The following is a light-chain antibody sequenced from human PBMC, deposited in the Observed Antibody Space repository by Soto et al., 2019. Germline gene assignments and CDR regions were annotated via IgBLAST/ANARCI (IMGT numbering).Light chain of an antibody. V-gene: IGLV2-23*02. Sequence: QPVLTQPASVSGSPGQSITISCTGTSSDVGSYNLVSWYQQHPGKAPKVIIYEVIKRPSGVSNRFSGSKSGNTAALTISGLQAEDETDYYCCSYAGGSNWVFGGGTKLTVL. CDR1: SSDVGSYNL. J-gene: IGLJ3*02. CDR2: EVI. CDR3: CSYAGGSNWV.